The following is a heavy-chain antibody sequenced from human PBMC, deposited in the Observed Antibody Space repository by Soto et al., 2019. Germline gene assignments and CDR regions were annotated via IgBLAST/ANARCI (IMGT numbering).Heavy chain of an antibody. V-gene: IGHV1-3*05. CDR2: IKADNTNT. CDR3: AGEGGWYVDY. J-gene: IGHJ4*02. Sequence: QVQLVQSGAEEKKPGASVKVSCKASGFTFTGYAIHWVRQAPGQRLVWLGWIKADNTNTKYSQKFQGRVTITRDTSASTAYMELSSLRSEDTAVYYCAGEGGWYVDYWGQGTLVTVSS. D-gene: IGHD6-19*01. CDR1: GFTFTGYA.